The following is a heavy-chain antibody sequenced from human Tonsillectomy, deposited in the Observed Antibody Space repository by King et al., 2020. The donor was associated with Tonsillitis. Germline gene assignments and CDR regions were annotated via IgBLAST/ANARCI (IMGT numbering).Heavy chain of an antibody. CDR2: IYSGGST. V-gene: IGHV3-66*01. D-gene: IGHD3-9*01. J-gene: IGHJ2*01. CDR1: GFTVSSNY. CDR3: AGDSRGGDIFTGDYNWYFDL. Sequence: VQLVESGGGLVQPGGSLRLSCAASGFTVSSNYMSWVRQAPGKGLEWVSVIYSGGSTYYAASVKGRFTISRDNSKNTLYLQMNSLIAEDTAVYYCAGDSRGGDIFTGDYNWYFDLWGRGPLVPVSS.